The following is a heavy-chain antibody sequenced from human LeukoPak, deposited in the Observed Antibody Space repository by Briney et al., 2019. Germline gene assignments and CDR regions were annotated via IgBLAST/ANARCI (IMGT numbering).Heavy chain of an antibody. D-gene: IGHD1-26*01. CDR3: AREGVAWELNYDS. J-gene: IGHJ4*02. Sequence: SETLSLTCTVAGGSISSYYWSWIRHPAGKGLEWIGRIYTSGSTNYNPSLKSRVTMSVDTSKNQFSLKLSSVTAADTAVYYCAREGVAWELNYDSWGQGTLVTVSS. CDR1: GGSISSYY. CDR2: IYTSGST. V-gene: IGHV4-4*07.